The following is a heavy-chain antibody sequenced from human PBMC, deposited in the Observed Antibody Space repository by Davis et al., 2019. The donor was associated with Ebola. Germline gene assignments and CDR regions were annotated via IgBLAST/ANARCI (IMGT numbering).Heavy chain of an antibody. Sequence: GESLKISCAASGFTFSSHAMSWVRQAPGKGLEWVIGISGSHDTTHYPDSVKGRFTISRDNSKNTLYLQMNSLRAEDTAVYYCAKERFWSGPGGFHSYYYMGVWCKGTTVIVSS. J-gene: IGHJ6*03. CDR2: ISGSHDTT. V-gene: IGHV3-23*01. CDR3: AKERFWSGPGGFHSYYYMGV. CDR1: GFTFSSHA. D-gene: IGHD3-3*01.